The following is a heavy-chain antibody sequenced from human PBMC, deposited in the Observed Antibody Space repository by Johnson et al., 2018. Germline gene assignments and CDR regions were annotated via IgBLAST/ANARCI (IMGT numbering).Heavy chain of an antibody. V-gene: IGHV3-33*01. CDR3: ARDQDCSSTSCLGMDV. CDR2: IWYDGSNK. J-gene: IGHJ6*02. CDR1: GFTFSTYD. D-gene: IGHD2-2*01. Sequence: QVQLVQSGGGVVQPGRSLRLSCAASGFTFSTYDMHWVRQAPGKGLEWVAVIWYDGSNKYYADSVKGRFTISRDNSKNTLYLQMNSLRAEDRAGYYCARDQDCSSTSCLGMDVWGQGTTVTVSS.